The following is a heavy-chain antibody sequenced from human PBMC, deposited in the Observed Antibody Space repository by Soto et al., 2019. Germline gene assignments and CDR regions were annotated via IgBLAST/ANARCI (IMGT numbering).Heavy chain of an antibody. D-gene: IGHD3-22*01. Sequence: GGSLRLSCAASGFTFSSYAMSWVRQAPGKGLEWVSAISGSGGSTYYADSVKGRFTISRDNSKNTLYLQMNSLRAEDTAVYYCAKGGDSSGYYYENYWGQGTLVTVSS. CDR3: AKGGDSSGYYYENY. CDR1: GFTFSSYA. CDR2: ISGSGGST. J-gene: IGHJ4*02. V-gene: IGHV3-23*01.